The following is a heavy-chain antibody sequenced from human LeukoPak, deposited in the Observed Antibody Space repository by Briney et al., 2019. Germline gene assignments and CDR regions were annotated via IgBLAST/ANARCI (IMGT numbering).Heavy chain of an antibody. J-gene: IGHJ4*02. CDR1: GQSLTGYF. CDR2: IDPNTGDT. Sequence: ASVKVSCKASGQSLTGYFIHWVRQAPGQGLEWVGRIDPNTGDTIYAQNFQGRVTVTSATSISTAYMELSRLTSDDTAVYFCARLGLHGSGTYYFFDYWGQGTLVTVSS. CDR3: ARLGLHGSGTYYFFDY. V-gene: IGHV1-2*06. D-gene: IGHD3-10*01.